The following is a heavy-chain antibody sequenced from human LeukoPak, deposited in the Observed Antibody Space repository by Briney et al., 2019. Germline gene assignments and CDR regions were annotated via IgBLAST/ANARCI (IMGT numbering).Heavy chain of an antibody. V-gene: IGHV3-23*01. CDR1: GFAFSNYA. Sequence: GGSLRLSCAASGFAFSNYAMSWVRQAPGKRLERVSVISGGGGSTYHADSVRGRFTISRDNSKNTLYLQMNSLRAEDTAVYYCAKDIVVVVAATYFDYWGQGTLVTVSS. CDR2: ISGGGGST. D-gene: IGHD2-15*01. CDR3: AKDIVVVVAATYFDY. J-gene: IGHJ4*02.